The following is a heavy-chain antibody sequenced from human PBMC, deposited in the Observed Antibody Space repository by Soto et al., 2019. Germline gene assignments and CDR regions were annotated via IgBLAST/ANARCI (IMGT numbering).Heavy chain of an antibody. CDR2: ISGNGSRK. CDR3: AKDWEDSSGYYYVGYYYGMDV. J-gene: IGHJ6*02. D-gene: IGHD3-22*01. Sequence: GGSLRLSCAASGFTFSTYWMSWVRQAPGKGLEWVAAISGNGSRKYYADSVKGRFTISRDNSKNTLYLQMNSLRAEDTAVYYCAKDWEDSSGYYYVGYYYGMDVWGQGTTVTVSS. CDR1: GFTFSTYW. V-gene: IGHV3-23*01.